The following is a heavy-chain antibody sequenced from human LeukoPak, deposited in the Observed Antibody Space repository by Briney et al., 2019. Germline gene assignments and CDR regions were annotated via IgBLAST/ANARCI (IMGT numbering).Heavy chain of an antibody. D-gene: IGHD2-2*01. CDR1: GFTFSSYA. J-gene: IGHJ1*01. V-gene: IGHV3-23*01. Sequence: PGGSLRLSCAASGFTFSSYAMSWVRQAPGKGLEWVSAISGSGGSTYYADSVKGRFTISRDNSKNTLYLQMNSLRAEDTAVYYCAKDLPGAFVVVPAARFQHWGQGTLVTVSS. CDR2: ISGSGGST. CDR3: AKDLPGAFVVVPAARFQH.